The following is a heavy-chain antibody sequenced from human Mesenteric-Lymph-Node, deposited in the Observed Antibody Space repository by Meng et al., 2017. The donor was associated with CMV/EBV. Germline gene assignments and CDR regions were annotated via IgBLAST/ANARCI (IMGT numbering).Heavy chain of an antibody. V-gene: IGHV4-39*01. CDR3: ASRPRGYCSGGSCYSTFDY. CDR1: SSNYY. D-gene: IGHD2-15*01. CDR2: IYYSGST. Sequence: SSNYYWGWIRQPPGKRLEWIGSIYYSGSTYYNPSLTSRVTISVDTSKNQFSLRLISVTAADTAVYYCASRPRGYCSGGSCYSTFDYWGQGTLVTVSS. J-gene: IGHJ4*02.